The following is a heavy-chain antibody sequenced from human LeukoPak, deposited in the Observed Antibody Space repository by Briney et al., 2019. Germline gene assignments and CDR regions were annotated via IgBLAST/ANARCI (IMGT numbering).Heavy chain of an antibody. V-gene: IGHV3-15*01. CDR2: IKSKTDGGTT. CDR1: GFTFSNAW. Sequence: PGGSLRLSCAASGFTFSNAWMSWVRQAPEKGLEWVGRIKSKTDGGTTDYAAPVKGRFTTSRDDSKNTLYLQMNSLKTEDTAVYYCTTDEYYRGIDYWGQGTLVTVSS. J-gene: IGHJ4*02. D-gene: IGHD1-26*01. CDR3: TTDEYYRGIDY.